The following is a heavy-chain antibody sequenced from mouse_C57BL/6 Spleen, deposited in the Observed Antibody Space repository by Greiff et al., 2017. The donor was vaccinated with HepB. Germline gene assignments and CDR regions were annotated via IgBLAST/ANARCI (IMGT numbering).Heavy chain of an antibody. J-gene: IGHJ4*01. CDR3: ARSGIYYDYEGDAMDY. V-gene: IGHV1-22*01. D-gene: IGHD2-4*01. CDR2: INPNNGGT. CDR1: GYTFTDYN. Sequence: EVQLQQSGPELVKPGASVKMSCKASGYTFTDYNMHWVKQSHGKSLEWIGYINPNNGGTSYNQKFKGKATLTVNKSSSTAYMELRSLTSEDSAVYYCARSGIYYDYEGDAMDYWGQGTSVTVSS.